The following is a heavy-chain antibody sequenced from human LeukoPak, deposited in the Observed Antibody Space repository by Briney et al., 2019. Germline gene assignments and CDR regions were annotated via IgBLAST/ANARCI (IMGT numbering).Heavy chain of an antibody. CDR3: ARGGHCSTTSCSNYDGMDV. V-gene: IGHV3-21*01. J-gene: IGHJ6*02. CDR1: GFTFSGYS. CDR2: ISSSSSDI. D-gene: IGHD2-2*01. Sequence: PGGSLRLSCAASGFTFSGYSMNWVRQAPGKGLEWVASISSSSSDIYYRDSVKGRFTISRDNAKNSLYLQMNSLRAEDTAVYFCARGGHCSTTSCSNYDGMDVWGQGTTLTVSS.